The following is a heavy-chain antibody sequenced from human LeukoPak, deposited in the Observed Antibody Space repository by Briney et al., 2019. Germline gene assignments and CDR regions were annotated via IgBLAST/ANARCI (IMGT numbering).Heavy chain of an antibody. J-gene: IGHJ4*01. CDR3: ARGDASMATGLNY. CDR2: IYPGDSDT. Sequence: GESLKISCQTSGFTFTNYWIGWVRQMPGKGLEWMGIIYPGDSDTKYSPSFRGQVTMSADKSTSTAYLQWGSLKASDTAMYFCARGDASMATGLNYWGQGTLVTVSS. V-gene: IGHV5-51*01. D-gene: IGHD6-6*01. CDR1: GFTFTNYW.